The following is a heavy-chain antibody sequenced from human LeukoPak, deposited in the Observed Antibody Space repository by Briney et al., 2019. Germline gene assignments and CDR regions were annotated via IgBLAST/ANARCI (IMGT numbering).Heavy chain of an antibody. J-gene: IGHJ5*02. V-gene: IGHV4-39*07. CDR2: IYYSGST. CDR1: GGSISGSSYY. Sequence: PSETLSLTCTVSGGSISGSSYYWGWIRQPPGKGLEWIGSIYYSGSTNYNPSLKSRVTISVDTSKNQFSLKLSSVTAADTAVYYCARAQYSYGYGSVGWFDPWGQGTLVTVSS. CDR3: ARAQYSYGYGSVGWFDP. D-gene: IGHD5-18*01.